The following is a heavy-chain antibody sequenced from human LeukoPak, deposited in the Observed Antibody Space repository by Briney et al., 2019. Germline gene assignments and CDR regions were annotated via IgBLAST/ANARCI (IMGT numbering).Heavy chain of an antibody. V-gene: IGHV3-21*01. CDR1: GFTFSSYS. CDR2: ISSSSSYI. D-gene: IGHD3-22*01. Sequence: KTGGSLRLSCAASGFTFSSYSMNWVRQAPGKGLEWVSSISSSSSYIYYADSVKGRFTISRDNAKNSLYLQMNSLRAEDTAVYYCARVAGYSGYDLYYYDSSGYYYSDYWGQGTLVTVSS. J-gene: IGHJ4*02. CDR3: ARVAGYSGYDLYYYDSSGYYYSDY.